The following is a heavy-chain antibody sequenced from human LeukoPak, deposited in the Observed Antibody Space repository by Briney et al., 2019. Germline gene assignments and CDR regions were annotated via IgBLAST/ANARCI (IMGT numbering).Heavy chain of an antibody. Sequence: GASVKVSCKASGYTFTSYYMHWVRQAPGQGLEWMGIINPSGGSTSYAQKFQGRVTTTRDTSTSTVYMELSSLRSEDTAVYYCARDYCSSTSCPAYYFDYWGQGTLVTVSS. V-gene: IGHV1-46*01. CDR3: ARDYCSSTSCPAYYFDY. D-gene: IGHD2-2*01. J-gene: IGHJ4*02. CDR2: INPSGGST. CDR1: GYTFTSYY.